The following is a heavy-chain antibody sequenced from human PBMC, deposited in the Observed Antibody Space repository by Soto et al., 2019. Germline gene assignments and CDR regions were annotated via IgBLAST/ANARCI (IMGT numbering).Heavy chain of an antibody. CDR2: ISAYNGNT. J-gene: IGHJ6*02. Sequence: QVQLEQSGAEVKKPGASVKVSCKASGYTFTSYGISWMRQAPGQGLEWMGWISAYNGNTNYAQKLQGRVTMTTDASTSTAYMELRSLRSDDTAVYYCARYSSGWYSYYYYGMDVWGQGTTVTVSS. V-gene: IGHV1-18*01. CDR3: ARYSSGWYSYYYYGMDV. D-gene: IGHD6-19*01. CDR1: GYTFTSYG.